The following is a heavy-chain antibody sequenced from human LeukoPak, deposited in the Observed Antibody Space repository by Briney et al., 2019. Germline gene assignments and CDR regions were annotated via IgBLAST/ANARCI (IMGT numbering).Heavy chain of an antibody. CDR2: IRYDGSNK. Sequence: GGSLRPSCAASGFTFSSYGMHWVRQVPGKGLECVAFIRYDGSNKDYADSVKGRFTISRDNSKNTLYLQMNSLRGEDTAVYYCAKELQRWAVAGDYWGQGILVTVSS. CDR3: AKELQRWAVAGDY. CDR1: GFTFSSYG. D-gene: IGHD6-19*01. J-gene: IGHJ4*02. V-gene: IGHV3-30*02.